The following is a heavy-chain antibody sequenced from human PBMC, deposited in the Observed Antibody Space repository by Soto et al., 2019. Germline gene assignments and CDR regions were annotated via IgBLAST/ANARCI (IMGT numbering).Heavy chain of an antibody. V-gene: IGHV3-48*02. Sequence: GGSLRLSCAASGFPFSSYSMNWVRQAPGKGLEWVSYISSSSSTIYYADSVRGRFTISRDNAMRSLFLHMNSLRDEDTAVYYCARDGKGAAYTHGPYYFDYWGQGALVTVSS. D-gene: IGHD1-1*01. CDR2: ISSSSSTI. CDR3: ARDGKGAAYTHGPYYFDY. J-gene: IGHJ4*02. CDR1: GFPFSSYS.